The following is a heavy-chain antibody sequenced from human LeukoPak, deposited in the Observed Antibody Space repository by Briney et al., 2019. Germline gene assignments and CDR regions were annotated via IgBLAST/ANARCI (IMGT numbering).Heavy chain of an antibody. Sequence: SVKVSCKASGGTFSSYAISWVRQAPGQGLERMGGIIPIFGTANYAQKFQGRVTITADEPTSTAYMELSSLRSEDTAVYYCARSGDCSGGSCYSAEYFQHWGQGTLVTVSS. V-gene: IGHV1-69*13. D-gene: IGHD2-15*01. J-gene: IGHJ1*01. CDR1: GGTFSSYA. CDR3: ARSGDCSGGSCYSAEYFQH. CDR2: IIPIFGTA.